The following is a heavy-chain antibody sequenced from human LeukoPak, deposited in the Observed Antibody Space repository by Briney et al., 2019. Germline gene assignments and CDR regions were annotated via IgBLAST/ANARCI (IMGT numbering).Heavy chain of an antibody. D-gene: IGHD5-18*01. J-gene: IGHJ4*02. Sequence: GGSLRLSCAASGFTFSTFAMIWVRQSPGKGLEWVSVIYSTGRIDYAESVNGRFTISRDNSENTFLQMNDLRVEDTAVYYCARVPVHASGYHLDLWGQGTLVTVSS. CDR2: IYSTGRI. CDR1: GFTFSTFA. V-gene: IGHV3-53*01. CDR3: ARVPVHASGYHLDL.